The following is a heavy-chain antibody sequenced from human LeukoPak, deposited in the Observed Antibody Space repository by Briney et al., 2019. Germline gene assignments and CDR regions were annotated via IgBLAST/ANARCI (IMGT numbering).Heavy chain of an antibody. V-gene: IGHV4-31*03. J-gene: IGHJ4*02. CDR2: IYYSGST. CDR1: GGSISSGGYY. CDR3: ARRTSNPVGAIDY. D-gene: IGHD1-26*01. Sequence: SQTLSLTCTVSGGSISSGGYYWSWTRQHPGKGLEWIGYIYYSGSTYYNPSLKSRLTISVDTSKNHFSLNLRSVTAADTAVYYCARRTSNPVGAIDYWGQGTLVTVSS.